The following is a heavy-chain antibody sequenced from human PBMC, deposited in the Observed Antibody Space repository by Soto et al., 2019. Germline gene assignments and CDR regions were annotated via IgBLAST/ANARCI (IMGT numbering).Heavy chain of an antibody. V-gene: IGHV4-61*01. CDR1: GGSVSSGSYY. Sequence: TVSGGSVSSGSYYWSWIRQPPGKGLEWIGYIYYSGSTNYNPSLKSRVTISVDTSKNQFSLKLSSVTAADTAVYYCARDLLVDSSSWYDYWGQGTLVTVSS. D-gene: IGHD6-13*01. CDR2: IYYSGST. J-gene: IGHJ4*02. CDR3: ARDLLVDSSSWYDY.